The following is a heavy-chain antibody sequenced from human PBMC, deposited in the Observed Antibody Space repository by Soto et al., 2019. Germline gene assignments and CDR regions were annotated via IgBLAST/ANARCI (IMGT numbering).Heavy chain of an antibody. D-gene: IGHD1-1*01. CDR1: GGSISSGGYY. Sequence: QVQLQESGPGLVKPSQTLSLTCTVSGGSISSGGYYWSWIRQHPGKGLEWIGYIYYSGSTYYNPSLKSRVTISVDTSKNQFSLKLSSVTAADTAVYYCAREPKKLERRLEAFDIWGQGTMVTVSS. CDR2: IYYSGST. CDR3: AREPKKLERRLEAFDI. V-gene: IGHV4-31*03. J-gene: IGHJ3*02.